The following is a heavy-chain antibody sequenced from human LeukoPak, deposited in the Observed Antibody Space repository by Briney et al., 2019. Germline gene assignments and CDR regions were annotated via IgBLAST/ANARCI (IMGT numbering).Heavy chain of an antibody. CDR3: ARHQNYDILTGYEYYYYMDV. CDR1: GGTFSSYA. J-gene: IGHJ6*03. D-gene: IGHD3-9*01. Sequence: SVKVSCKASGGTFSSYAISWVRQAPGQGLEWMGGIIPIFGTANYAQKFQGRVTITADESTSTAYMELSSLRSEDTAVYYCARHQNYDILTGYEYYYYMDVWGKGTTVTISS. V-gene: IGHV1-69*13. CDR2: IIPIFGTA.